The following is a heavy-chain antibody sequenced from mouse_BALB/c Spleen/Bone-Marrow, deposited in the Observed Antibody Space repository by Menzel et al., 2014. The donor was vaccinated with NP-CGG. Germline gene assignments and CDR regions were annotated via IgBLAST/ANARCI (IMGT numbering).Heavy chain of an antibody. D-gene: IGHD2-1*01. J-gene: IGHJ2*01. CDR2: ISYSGST. Sequence: EVQLQQSGPSLVKPSQTLSLTRSVTGDSITSGYWNWIRKFPGNKLEYMGYISYSGSTYYNPSLKSQISITRDTSKNQYYLQLNSVTTEDTATYYCARSRDYYGNSLDYWGQGTTLTVSS. V-gene: IGHV3-8*02. CDR3: ARSRDYYGNSLDY. CDR1: GDSITSGY.